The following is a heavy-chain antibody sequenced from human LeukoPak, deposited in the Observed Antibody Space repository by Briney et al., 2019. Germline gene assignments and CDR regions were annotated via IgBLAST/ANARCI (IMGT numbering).Heavy chain of an antibody. CDR3: ARPGYRSSSSAGD. Sequence: SETLSLTCTVSGGSISSSSYYWGWIRQPPGKGLEWIGSIYYSGSTYYNPSLKSRVTISVDTSKNQFSLKLSSVTAADTAVYYCARPGYRSSSSAGDWGQGTLVTVSS. CDR1: GGSISSSSYY. D-gene: IGHD6-6*01. CDR2: IYYSGST. J-gene: IGHJ4*02. V-gene: IGHV4-39*01.